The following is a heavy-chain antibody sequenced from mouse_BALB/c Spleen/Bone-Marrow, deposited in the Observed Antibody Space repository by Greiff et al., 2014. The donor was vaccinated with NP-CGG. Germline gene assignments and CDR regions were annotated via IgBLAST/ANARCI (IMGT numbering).Heavy chain of an antibody. CDR3: SRLYYYGNFAY. Sequence: EVMLVESGGGLVQPGGSLKLSCAASGFDFSRYWMSWVRQAPEKGLEWIGEINPDSSTINYTPSLKDKFIISRDNAKNTLYLQMSKVRSEDTALYYCSRLYYYGNFAYWGQGTLVTVSA. V-gene: IGHV4-1*02. J-gene: IGHJ3*01. CDR1: GFDFSRYW. CDR2: INPDSSTI. D-gene: IGHD1-1*01.